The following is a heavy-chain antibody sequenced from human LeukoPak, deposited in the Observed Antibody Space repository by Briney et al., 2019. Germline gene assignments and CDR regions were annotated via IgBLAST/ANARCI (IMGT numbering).Heavy chain of an antibody. J-gene: IGHJ6*02. CDR3: ATLPIVATISGYYYGMDV. V-gene: IGHV4-59*01. CDR2: IYYSGST. CDR1: GGSISSYY. D-gene: IGHD5-12*01. Sequence: SETLSLTCTVSGGSISSYYWSWIRQPPEKGLEWIGYIYYSGSTKYNPSLKSRVTMSVDTSKNQFSLNLNSVTAADTAVYYCATLPIVATISGYYYGMDVWGQGTTVTVSS.